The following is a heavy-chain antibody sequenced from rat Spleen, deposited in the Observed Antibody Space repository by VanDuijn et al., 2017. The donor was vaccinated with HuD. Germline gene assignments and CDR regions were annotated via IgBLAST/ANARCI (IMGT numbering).Heavy chain of an antibody. V-gene: IGHV5-29*01. D-gene: IGHD1-5*01. CDR1: GFIFSNYG. J-gene: IGHJ3*01. CDR2: ISYDGSST. Sequence: EVQLVESGGGLVQPGRSLKLSCEASGFIFSNYGMAWVRQAPTKGLEWVATISYDGSSTYYRDSVKGRFTISRDNAKSTLYLQMDSLRSEDTATYYCTTERYPPFAYWGQGTLVTVSS. CDR3: TTERYPPFAY.